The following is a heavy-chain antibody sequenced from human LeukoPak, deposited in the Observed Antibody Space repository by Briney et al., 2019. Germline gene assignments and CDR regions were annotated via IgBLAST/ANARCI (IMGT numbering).Heavy chain of an antibody. Sequence: PGGSLRLSCTASGFTFRSYAMNWVRQAPGKGLEWVSYISSTSSIKKYADSVRGRFTISRDNANNSLYLQMSSLRAEDTAVYYCARTYYYASRNCGYWGQGTLVTVSS. V-gene: IGHV3-48*01. J-gene: IGHJ4*02. CDR3: ARTYYYASRNCGY. CDR2: ISSTSSIK. D-gene: IGHD3-10*01. CDR1: GFTFRSYA.